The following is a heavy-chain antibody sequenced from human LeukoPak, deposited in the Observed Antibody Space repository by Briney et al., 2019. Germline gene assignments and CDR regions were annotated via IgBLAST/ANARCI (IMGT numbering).Heavy chain of an antibody. J-gene: IGHJ4*02. CDR3: ARAAVTTALTYYFDY. Sequence: GASVKVSCKASGYTFTSYGISWVRQAPGQGLEWMGWISAYNGNTNYAQKLQGRVTMTTDTSTSTAYMELRSLRSDDTAVYYCARAAVTTALTYYFDYWGQGTLVTVSS. D-gene: IGHD4-17*01. CDR2: ISAYNGNT. CDR1: GYTFTSYG. V-gene: IGHV1-18*01.